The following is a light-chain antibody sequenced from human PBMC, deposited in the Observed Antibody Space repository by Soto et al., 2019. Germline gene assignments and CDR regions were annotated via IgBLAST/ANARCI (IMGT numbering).Light chain of an antibody. Sequence: ESVLTHSPGTLSLSPVERATLSCRASQSVSSSYLAWYQQKPGQAPRPLIHGASSRAIGIPDRFSGSGSGTDFTLTISRLEPEDFAVYYCQQYGSSPWTFGQGTKV. CDR3: QQYGSSPWT. CDR2: GAS. CDR1: QSVSSSY. V-gene: IGKV3-20*01. J-gene: IGKJ1*01.